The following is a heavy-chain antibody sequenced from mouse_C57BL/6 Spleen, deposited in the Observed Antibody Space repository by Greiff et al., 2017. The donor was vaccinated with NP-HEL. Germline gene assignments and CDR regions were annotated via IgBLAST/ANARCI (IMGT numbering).Heavy chain of an antibody. CDR2: IDPETGGT. V-gene: IGHV1-15*01. Sequence: QVHVKQSGAELVRPGASVTLSCKASGYTFTDYEMHWVKQTPVHGLEWIGAIDPETGGTAYNQKFKGKAILTADKSSSTAYMELRSLTSEDSAVYYCTTITTVVATNAMDYWGQGTSVTVSS. D-gene: IGHD1-1*01. J-gene: IGHJ4*01. CDR3: TTITTVVATNAMDY. CDR1: GYTFTDYE.